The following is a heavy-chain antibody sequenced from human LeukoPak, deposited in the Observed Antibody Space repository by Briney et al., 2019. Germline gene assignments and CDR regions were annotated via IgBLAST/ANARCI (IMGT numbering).Heavy chain of an antibody. J-gene: IGHJ4*02. Sequence: GGSLRLSCAASGFTFSSYAMSWVRQAPGKGLEWVSSISSSSSYIYYADSVKGRSTISRDNAKNSLYLQMNSLRAEDTAVYYCARDRALGIQLWFDYWGQGTLVTVSS. CDR2: ISSSSSYI. CDR1: GFTFSSYA. D-gene: IGHD5-18*01. CDR3: ARDRALGIQLWFDY. V-gene: IGHV3-21*01.